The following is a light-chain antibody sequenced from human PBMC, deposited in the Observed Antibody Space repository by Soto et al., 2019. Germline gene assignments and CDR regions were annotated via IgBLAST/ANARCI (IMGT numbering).Light chain of an antibody. J-gene: IGKJ1*01. CDR2: KAS. Sequence: DIQMTQSPSTLSASVGDSVTITCRASQSMSSWLAWYQQKPGKAPKLLIYKASSLETGVPSRFSGSGSGTEFTLTISSLQPDYLATYYCQQYNSYPWTFGQGTKVEI. V-gene: IGKV1-5*03. CDR3: QQYNSYPWT. CDR1: QSMSSW.